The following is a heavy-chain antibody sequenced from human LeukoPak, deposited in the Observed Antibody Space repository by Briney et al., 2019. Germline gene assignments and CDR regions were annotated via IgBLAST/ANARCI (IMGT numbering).Heavy chain of an antibody. V-gene: IGHV3-11*04. Sequence: GGSLRLSCAASGFTFSDYYMTWIRQAPGKGPEWISYISSTGTNKYYADSVKGRFTISRDNAKNSLSLQMNSLRAEDTGVYYCAVRQAVIVAHWGQGTLVTVSS. CDR2: ISSTGTNK. CDR1: GFTFSDYY. D-gene: IGHD2-21*01. CDR3: AVRQAVIVAH. J-gene: IGHJ5*02.